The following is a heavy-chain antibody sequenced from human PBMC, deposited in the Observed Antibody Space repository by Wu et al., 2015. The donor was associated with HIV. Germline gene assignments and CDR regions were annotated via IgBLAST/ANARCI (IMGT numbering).Heavy chain of an antibody. CDR2: IIPIFGPA. CDR3: ARTSPMTTVKNKLPYYGMDV. CDR1: GGTFTSTA. J-gene: IGHJ6*02. D-gene: IGHD4-11*01. Sequence: QVQLVQSGAEVKKPGSSVKVSCKASGGTFTSTAVNWVRQAPGQGLEWMGRIIPIFGPANYAQTFQDRVTITADESTRTVYMELSRLRSEDTAVYYCARTSPMTTVKNKLPYYGMDVVGPRDYGHRLL. V-gene: IGHV1-69*13.